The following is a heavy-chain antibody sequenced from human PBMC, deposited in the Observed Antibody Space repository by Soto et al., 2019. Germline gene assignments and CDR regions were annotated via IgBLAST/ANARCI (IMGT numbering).Heavy chain of an antibody. J-gene: IGHJ4*02. CDR1: GASVSSGGW. Sequence: QVQLQESGPGLVEPSGTLSLTCTVSGASVSSGGWWTWLRQPPGNGLEWIGEIYHSGSTNYNTSLKMRVTMSLDNSKNHSALRMNYGPAADPARYYFTTKPGGLTFGLQSWGQGTLVTVSS. D-gene: IGHD3-16*01. CDR2: IYHSGST. V-gene: IGHV4-4*02. CDR3: TTKPGGLTFGLQS.